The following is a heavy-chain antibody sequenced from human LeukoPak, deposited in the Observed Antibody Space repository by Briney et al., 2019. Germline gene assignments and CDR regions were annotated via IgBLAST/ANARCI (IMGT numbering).Heavy chain of an antibody. D-gene: IGHD6-13*01. V-gene: IGHV1-2*02. CDR3: ARGSPQIAAAEDWFDP. Sequence: ASVKVSGKASGYIFTGYYMHWVRLAPGQGLEWMGWINPNSGDTNYAQKFQGRVTMTRDTSISTAYMELSRLRSDDPAVYYCARGSPQIAAAEDWFDPWGQGTLVTVSS. CDR1: GYIFTGYY. J-gene: IGHJ5*02. CDR2: INPNSGDT.